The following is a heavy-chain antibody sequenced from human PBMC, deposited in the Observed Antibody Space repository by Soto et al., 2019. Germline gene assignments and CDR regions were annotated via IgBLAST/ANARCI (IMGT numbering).Heavy chain of an antibody. CDR2: ISYDGNTQ. V-gene: IGHV3-30-3*01. CDR1: GFILSNYA. Sequence: QVQLFESGGGVVQPGGSLRLSCAASGFILSNYAMQCVRQAPRKGLEWMAAISYDGNTQYYADSVSGRFTISRDNSKNTVYVQMISLRGEDTAVYYCARDLKGDTKLDYWGQGTLVTVSS. CDR3: ARDLKGDTKLDY. J-gene: IGHJ4*02. D-gene: IGHD1-26*01.